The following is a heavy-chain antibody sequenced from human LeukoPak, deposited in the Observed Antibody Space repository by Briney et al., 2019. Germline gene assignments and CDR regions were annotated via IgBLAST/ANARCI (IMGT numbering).Heavy chain of an antibody. CDR3: AKLTSDIVATIGY. J-gene: IGHJ4*02. Sequence: LGGSLRLSCAASGFTFSGYAMSWVRQAPGKGLEWVSSISISGGRTYYADSVKGRFTISRDNSKNTLYLQMNSLRAEDTAVYYCAKLTSDIVATIGYWGLGTLVTVSS. CDR1: GFTFSGYA. CDR2: ISISGGRT. V-gene: IGHV3-23*01. D-gene: IGHD5-12*01.